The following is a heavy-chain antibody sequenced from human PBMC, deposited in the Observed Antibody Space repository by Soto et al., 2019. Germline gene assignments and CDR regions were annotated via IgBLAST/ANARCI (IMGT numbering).Heavy chain of an antibody. D-gene: IGHD3-3*01. CDR1: GYTFTNYY. V-gene: IGHV1-46*01. Sequence: ASVKVSCKASGYTFTNYYMHWVRQAPGQGLEWMGIINPSDGSTTYAQKFQGRVTMTRDTSTSTVYMELSSLRSEDTALYYCVKDWGHDFWNGYFNFWGQGTPVTVSS. J-gene: IGHJ4*02. CDR3: VKDWGHDFWNGYFNF. CDR2: INPSDGST.